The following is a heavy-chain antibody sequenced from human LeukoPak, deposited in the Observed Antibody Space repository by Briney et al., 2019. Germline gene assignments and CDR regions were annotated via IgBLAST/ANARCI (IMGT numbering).Heavy chain of an antibody. CDR3: ARGYCSSTSCRGGWFDP. J-gene: IGHJ5*02. V-gene: IGHV1-8*03. CDR1: GYTFTSYD. Sequence: ASVKVSCKASGYTFTSYDINWVRQATGQGLEWMGWMNPNSGNTGYAQKFQGRVTITRDTSISTAYMELSSLRSEDTAVYYCARGYCSSTSCRGGWFDPWGQGTLVTVSS. CDR2: MNPNSGNT. D-gene: IGHD2-2*01.